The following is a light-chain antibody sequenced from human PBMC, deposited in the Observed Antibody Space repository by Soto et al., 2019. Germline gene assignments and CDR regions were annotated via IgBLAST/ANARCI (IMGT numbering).Light chain of an antibody. Sequence: QSVLTQPASVSGSPGQSITISCTGTSSDVGSYSYVSWYQQHPGTAPKLMIYEVTNRPSGVSNRFSGSKSGNTASLTISGLQADDEADYYCSSYTSTSTLVVFGTGTKLTVL. J-gene: IGLJ1*01. CDR1: SSDVGSYSY. CDR2: EVT. V-gene: IGLV2-14*01. CDR3: SSYTSTSTLVV.